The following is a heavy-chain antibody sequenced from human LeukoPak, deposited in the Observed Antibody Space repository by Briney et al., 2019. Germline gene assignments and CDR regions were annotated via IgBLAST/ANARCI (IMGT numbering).Heavy chain of an antibody. V-gene: IGHV1-2*02. Sequence: ASVKVSCKASGYTFTSYYMHWVRQAPGQGLEWMGWINPNSGGTNYAQKFQGRVTTTRDTSISTAYMELSRLRSDDTAVYYCARGPRSDIVVVPAAITRYYFDYWGRGTLVTVSS. CDR2: INPNSGGT. CDR1: GYTFTSYY. D-gene: IGHD2-2*02. CDR3: ARGPRSDIVVVPAAITRYYFDY. J-gene: IGHJ4*02.